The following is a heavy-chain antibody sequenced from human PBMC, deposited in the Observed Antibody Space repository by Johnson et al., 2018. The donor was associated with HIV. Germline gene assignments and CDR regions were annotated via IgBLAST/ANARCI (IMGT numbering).Heavy chain of an antibody. CDR2: IDWNSGSI. CDR1: GFSFDDYG. Sequence: VQLVESGGGVVRPGGSLKLSCAASGFSFDDYGMSWVRQPPGKGLEWVSGIDWNSGSIGYADSVTGRFTISRDNAKNSLYLQMNSLRAEDTALYYCAKIRGEMATTDAFDIWGQGTMVTVSS. J-gene: IGHJ3*02. D-gene: IGHD5-24*01. V-gene: IGHV3-20*04. CDR3: AKIRGEMATTDAFDI.